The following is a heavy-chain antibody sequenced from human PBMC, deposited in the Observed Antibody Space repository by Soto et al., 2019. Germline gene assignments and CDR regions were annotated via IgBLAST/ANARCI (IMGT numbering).Heavy chain of an antibody. J-gene: IGHJ4*02. CDR1: GFNFNSYA. V-gene: IGHV3-23*01. D-gene: IGHD3-10*01. CDR3: AKGVTMVRGPFYY. CDR2: ISGSGSST. Sequence: PGGSLRLSCAASGFNFNSYAMSWVRQAPGKGLEWVSAISGSGSSTYYGDSVKGRFTISRDNSKNTLYLQMNSLRAEDTAVYYCAKGVTMVRGPFYYWGQGTLVTVSA.